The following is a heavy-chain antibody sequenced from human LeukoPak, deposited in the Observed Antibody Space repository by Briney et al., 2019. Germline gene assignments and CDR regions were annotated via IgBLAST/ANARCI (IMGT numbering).Heavy chain of an antibody. Sequence: QPGGSLRLSCAASGFTFSSYEVNWVRQAPGKGLEWVSYISSSGSTIYYADSVKGRFTISRDNAKNSLYLQMNSLRAEDTAVHYCASTPSPVLAAAGTDYYYYYGMDVWGHGTTVTVSS. J-gene: IGHJ6*02. V-gene: IGHV3-48*03. CDR1: GFTFSSYE. CDR3: ASTPSPVLAAAGTDYYYYYGMDV. D-gene: IGHD6-13*01. CDR2: ISSSGSTI.